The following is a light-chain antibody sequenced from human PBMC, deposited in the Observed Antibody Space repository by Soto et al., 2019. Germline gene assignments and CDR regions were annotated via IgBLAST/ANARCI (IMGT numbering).Light chain of an antibody. J-gene: IGLJ1*01. CDR2: DVS. Sequence: QSALTQPASVSGSPGQSIAISCTGTSGDVGAYDFVSWHQQHPGKAPKLMIYDVSRRPSGVSDRFSGSKSGNTASLIISGLQAEDEADYYCSSFTGGSTSYVFGTGTKVTVL. CDR1: SGDVGAYDF. V-gene: IGLV2-14*01. CDR3: SSFTGGSTSYV.